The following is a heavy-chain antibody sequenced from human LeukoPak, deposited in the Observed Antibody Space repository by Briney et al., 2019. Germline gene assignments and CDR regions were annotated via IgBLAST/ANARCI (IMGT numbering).Heavy chain of an antibody. J-gene: IGHJ4*02. CDR3: ASIPGYSSGSHNN. D-gene: IGHD6-19*01. V-gene: IGHV3-74*01. CDR1: GFTFSSYW. CDR2: INSDGSST. Sequence: GGSLRLSCAASGFTFSSYWMHWDRQAPGKGLVWVSRINSDGSSTSYADSVKGRFTISRDNARNTLYLQMNSLRAEDTAVYYCASIPGYSSGSHNNWGQGTLVTVSS.